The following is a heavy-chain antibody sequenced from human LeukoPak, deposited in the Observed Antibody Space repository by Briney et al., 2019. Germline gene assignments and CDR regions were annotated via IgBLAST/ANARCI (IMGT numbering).Heavy chain of an antibody. D-gene: IGHD6-13*01. J-gene: IGHJ4*02. Sequence: PGGSLRLSCAASGFTFSSYWMNWVRQAPGKGLEWVANIEQDGSEKYYVDSVKGRFTISRDNAKNSRYLQMNSLRAEDKAVYYCARGTRAAAGSDYWGQGTLVTVSS. V-gene: IGHV3-7*04. CDR2: IEQDGSEK. CDR3: ARGTRAAAGSDY. CDR1: GFTFSSYW.